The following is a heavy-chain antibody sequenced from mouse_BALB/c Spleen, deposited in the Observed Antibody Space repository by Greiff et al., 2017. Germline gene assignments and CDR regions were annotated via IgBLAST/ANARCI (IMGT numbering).Heavy chain of an antibody. D-gene: IGHD1-1*01. V-gene: IGHV3-2*02. J-gene: IGHJ2*01. Sequence: EVKVEESGPGLVKPSQSLSLTCTVTGYSITSDYAWNWIRQFPGNKLEWMGYISYSGSTSYNPSLKSRISITRDTSKNQFFLQLNSVTTEDTATYYCARYTTVPYYFDYWGQGTTLTVSS. CDR3: ARYTTVPYYFDY. CDR2: ISYSGST. CDR1: GYSITSDYA.